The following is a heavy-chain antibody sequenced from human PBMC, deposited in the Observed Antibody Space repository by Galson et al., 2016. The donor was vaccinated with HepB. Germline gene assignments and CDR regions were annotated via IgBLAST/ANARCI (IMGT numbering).Heavy chain of an antibody. J-gene: IGHJ4*02. CDR3: AKRGRFDY. V-gene: IGHV4-4*02. CDR2: IHPGGST. Sequence: ETLSLTCSLSGDSVNNNFYYLNWVRQPPGGGLEWIGEIHPGGSTKYSPSLKSRVTILIDKSKNQFSLEVSSVTAADTAVYYCAKRGRFDYWGQGILVTVSS. CDR1: GDSVNNNFYY.